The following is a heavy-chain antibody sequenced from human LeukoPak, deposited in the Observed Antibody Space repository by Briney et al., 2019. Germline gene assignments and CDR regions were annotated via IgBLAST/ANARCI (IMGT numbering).Heavy chain of an antibody. V-gene: IGHV1-69*01. CDR3: ARVYREQWLDFYYFDY. CDR1: GGTFSRYA. J-gene: IGHJ4*02. D-gene: IGHD6-19*01. CDR2: IIPIFGTA. Sequence: SVKVSCKASGGTFSRYAISWVRQAPGQGLEWMGGIIPIFGTANYAQKFQGRVTITADESTSTAYMELSSLRSEDTAVYYCARVYREQWLDFYYFDYWGQGTLVTVSS.